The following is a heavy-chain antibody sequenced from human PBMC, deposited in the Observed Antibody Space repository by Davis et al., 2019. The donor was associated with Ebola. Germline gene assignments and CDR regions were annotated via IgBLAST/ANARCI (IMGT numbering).Heavy chain of an antibody. CDR2: VSYSGSP. CDR1: SISNYY. CDR3: AGTFYPSSWFDP. Sequence: SETLSLTCTVGSISNYYWNWIRQTPGKGLEWIGFVSYSGSPNYNPSLRSRVSISVDTSKNQFSLHLSSVTAADTAVYFCAGTFYPSSWFDPWGRGTLVTVSS. D-gene: IGHD2/OR15-2a*01. V-gene: IGHV4-59*12. J-gene: IGHJ5*02.